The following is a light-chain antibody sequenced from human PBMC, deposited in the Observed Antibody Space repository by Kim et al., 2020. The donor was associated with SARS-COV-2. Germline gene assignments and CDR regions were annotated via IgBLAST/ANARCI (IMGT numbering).Light chain of an antibody. CDR3: AAWADGLKQGV. CDR1: SSNIGSNN. Sequence: QSVLTQPPSASGTPGQRVTISCSGSSSNIGSNNVVWYQQLQGAAPNLLIYSNNQRPSGVPDRFSGSWSGTSASLAISGLQSGDEADYYCAAWADGLKQGVFGGGTQLTVL. V-gene: IGLV1-44*01. CDR2: SNN. J-gene: IGLJ3*02.